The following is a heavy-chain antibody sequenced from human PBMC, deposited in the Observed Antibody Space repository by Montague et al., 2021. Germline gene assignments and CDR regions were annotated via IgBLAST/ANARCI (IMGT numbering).Heavy chain of an antibody. CDR3: ASHPYIGNSPLDY. CDR2: INSDGSNT. D-gene: IGHD1-26*01. Sequence: SLRLSCAASGFTFSSYWMHWVRQAPGKGLVWVSRINSDGSNTGYADSVKGRFTVSRENAKNTLYLQMNNLRAEDTAVYYCASHPYIGNSPLDYWGQGTLVTVSS. J-gene: IGHJ4*02. CDR1: GFTFSSYW. V-gene: IGHV3-74*01.